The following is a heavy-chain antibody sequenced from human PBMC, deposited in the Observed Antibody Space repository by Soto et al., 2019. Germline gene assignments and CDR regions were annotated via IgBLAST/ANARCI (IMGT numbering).Heavy chain of an antibody. CDR3: ARGSSSRNIPIDP. V-gene: IGHV1-69*13. D-gene: IGHD6-13*01. J-gene: IGHJ5*02. Sequence: WASVKVSCKASGGTFSSYAISWVLQAPGQGLEWMGGIIPIFGTANYAQKFQGRVTITADESTSTAYMELSSLRSEDTAVYYCARGSSSRNIPIDPWGQGTLVTVSS. CDR1: GGTFSSYA. CDR2: IIPIFGTA.